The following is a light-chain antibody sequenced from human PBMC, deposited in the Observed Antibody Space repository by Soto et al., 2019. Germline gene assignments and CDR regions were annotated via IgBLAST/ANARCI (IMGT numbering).Light chain of an antibody. CDR3: AAWDDSLSGWV. Sequence: QSVLTQPPSASGTPGQRVTISCSGSSSNIGSNYVYWYQQLPGTAPKLLIYRNNQPPSGVPDRFSGSKSGTSASLAIRGLRSEDEADYYCAAWDDSLSGWVFGGGTKLTVL. CDR2: RNN. CDR1: SSNIGSNY. J-gene: IGLJ3*02. V-gene: IGLV1-47*01.